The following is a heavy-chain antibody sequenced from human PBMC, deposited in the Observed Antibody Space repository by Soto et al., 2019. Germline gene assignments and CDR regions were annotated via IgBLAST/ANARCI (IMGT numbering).Heavy chain of an antibody. Sequence: SKTPSLTCAVFGGSINSGGSSWPWISQHHGKGLEWIGHIYYSGTTYYNPSLKSRVTISLDTSKNQFSLNLNSVTAADTAVYYCARDLGIAVAPRGAFDIWGQGTMVT. CDR3: ARDLGIAVAPRGAFDI. CDR1: GGSINSGGSS. J-gene: IGHJ3*02. CDR2: IYYSGTT. D-gene: IGHD6-19*01. V-gene: IGHV4-31*11.